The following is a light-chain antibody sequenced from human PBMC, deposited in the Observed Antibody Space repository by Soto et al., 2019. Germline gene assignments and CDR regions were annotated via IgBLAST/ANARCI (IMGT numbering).Light chain of an antibody. Sequence: DIQMTQSPSSLVASVGERVTITCRASQNIHSFLNWYQQKPGKAPQVLIYGGSALQSGVPSRFSGSGSGTDFTLTISSLQPEDFASYFCQQSYNIPFTFGPGTRVDI. CDR3: QQSYNIPFT. CDR2: GGS. V-gene: IGKV1-39*01. J-gene: IGKJ3*01. CDR1: QNIHSF.